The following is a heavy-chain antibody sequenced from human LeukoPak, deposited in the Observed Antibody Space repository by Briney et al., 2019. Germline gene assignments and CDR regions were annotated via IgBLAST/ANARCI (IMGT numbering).Heavy chain of an antibody. CDR3: AKESSEYSSGWYYFDY. Sequence: GGSLRLSCAASGFTFSSYGMHWVRQAPGKGLEWVAFIRYDGSNKYYADSVKGRFTISRDNSKNTLYLQMNSLRAEDTAVYYCAKESSEYSSGWYYFDYWGQGTLVTVSS. CDR1: GFTFSSYG. D-gene: IGHD6-19*01. V-gene: IGHV3-30*02. J-gene: IGHJ4*02. CDR2: IRYDGSNK.